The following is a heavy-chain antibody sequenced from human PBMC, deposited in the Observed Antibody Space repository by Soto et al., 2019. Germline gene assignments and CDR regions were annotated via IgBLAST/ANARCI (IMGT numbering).Heavy chain of an antibody. CDR3: AKDIALGYSYGPNDY. Sequence: GGSLRLSCAASGFTFDDYAMHWVRQAPGKGLEWVSLISGDGGSTYYADSVKGRFTISRDNSKNSLYLQMNSLRTEDTALYYCAKDIALGYSYGPNDYWGKGTLVTVSS. V-gene: IGHV3-43*02. CDR2: ISGDGGST. CDR1: GFTFDDYA. J-gene: IGHJ4*02. D-gene: IGHD5-18*01.